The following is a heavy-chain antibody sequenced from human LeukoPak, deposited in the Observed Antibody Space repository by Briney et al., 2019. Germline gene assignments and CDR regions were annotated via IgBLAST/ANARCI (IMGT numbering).Heavy chain of an antibody. J-gene: IGHJ4*02. D-gene: IGHD5-24*01. CDR2: IWFDGSNK. Sequence: PGGSLRLSCAASGFTFSNYGMHWVRQAPGKGLEWVAVIWFDGSNKYYADSVKGRFTISRDNSKSTLYLQMNSLRAEDTAVYYCARGSRDGYNLGGAISDYWGQGTLVTVSS. CDR3: ARGSRDGYNLGGAISDY. V-gene: IGHV3-33*01. CDR1: GFTFSNYG.